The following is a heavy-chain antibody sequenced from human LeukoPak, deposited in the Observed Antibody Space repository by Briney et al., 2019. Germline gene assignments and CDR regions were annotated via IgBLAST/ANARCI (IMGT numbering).Heavy chain of an antibody. V-gene: IGHV3-11*01. CDR2: ISSRSFTI. CDR1: GFNFSDYY. CDR3: VRGRDYVGVAASLDL. Sequence: GGSLRLSCVASGFNFSDYYMSWIRLTPGKGLEWVSYISSRSFTIYYVDPVKGRFTISRDDAKNSLSLQMNNLRAEDMALYYCVRGRDYVGVAASLDLWGRGTLVTVS. D-gene: IGHD4-17*01. J-gene: IGHJ5*02.